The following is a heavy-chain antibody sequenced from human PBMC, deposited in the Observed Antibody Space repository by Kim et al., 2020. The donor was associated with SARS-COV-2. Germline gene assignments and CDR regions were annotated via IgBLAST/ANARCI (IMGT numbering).Heavy chain of an antibody. V-gene: IGHV4-61*01. CDR1: GGSVSSGSYF. J-gene: IGHJ4*02. CDR2: IYHRGST. Sequence: SETLSLTCTVSGGSVSSGSYFWSWIRQPPGKGLEWIGYIYHRGSTNYNPSLKSRVTISVDTSKNQLSLRLSSVTAADTAVYYCARDGGYGSGSYRIDYWGQGTPVTVSS. D-gene: IGHD3-10*01. CDR3: ARDGGYGSGSYRIDY.